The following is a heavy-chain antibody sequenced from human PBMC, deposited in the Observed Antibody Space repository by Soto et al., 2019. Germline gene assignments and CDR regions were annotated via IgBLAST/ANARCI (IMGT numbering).Heavy chain of an antibody. D-gene: IGHD1-26*01. V-gene: IGHV3-33*01. CDR1: GFTFSSYG. CDR2: IWYDGSNK. Sequence: ESVGGVVQPGRSLRLSCAASGFTFSSYGMHWVRQAPGKGLEWVAVIWYDGSNKYYADSVKGRFTISRDNSKNTLYLQMNSLRAEDTAVYFCFVGAFHFAYWGQGTLVTVSS. CDR3: FVGAFHFAY. J-gene: IGHJ4*02.